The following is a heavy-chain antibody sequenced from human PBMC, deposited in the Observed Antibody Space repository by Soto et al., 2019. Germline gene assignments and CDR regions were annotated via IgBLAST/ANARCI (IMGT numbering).Heavy chain of an antibody. CDR3: VHKAEMVRGVISLDY. D-gene: IGHD3-10*01. CDR1: GFSLTNSGVA. Sequence: QITLKESGPTVVKPTQTLTLTCTFSGFSLTNSGVAVGWIRQPPGKALEWLALIYGDDDKHYSPSLKNRLTTTKDTSKNQVVLIMTNMDPVDTATYYCVHKAEMVRGVISLDYWGQGTLVTVSS. CDR2: IYGDDDK. J-gene: IGHJ4*02. V-gene: IGHV2-5*02.